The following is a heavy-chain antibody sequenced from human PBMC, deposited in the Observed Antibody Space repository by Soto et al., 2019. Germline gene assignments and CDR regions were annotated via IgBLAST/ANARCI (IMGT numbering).Heavy chain of an antibody. V-gene: IGHV1-69*13. CDR3: ARGEKGDGSGSYYNHYYYGMDV. D-gene: IGHD3-10*01. Sequence: SVKVSCKASGGTFSSYTISWVRQAPGQGLEWMGRIIPIFGTANYAQKFQGRVTITADESTSTAYMELSSLRSEDTAVYYCARGEKGDGSGSYYNHYYYGMDVWGQGTTVTVSS. J-gene: IGHJ6*02. CDR2: IIPIFGTA. CDR1: GGTFSSYT.